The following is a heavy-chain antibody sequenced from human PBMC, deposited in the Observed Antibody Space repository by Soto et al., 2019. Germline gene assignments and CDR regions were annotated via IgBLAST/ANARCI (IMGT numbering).Heavy chain of an antibody. CDR3: ARPYEGGYSSNHHYYYALDV. J-gene: IGHJ6*02. CDR1: GGTFSRYS. Sequence: QVQLVQSGAEVKKPGSSVKVSCKISGGTFSRYSISWVRQAPGQGLEWMGGIVPIFGTTNYAQKFQDRVTITTDESATTAHMELRNLRSEDTAVYYCARPYEGGYSSNHHYYYALDVWGQGTAVTVSS. V-gene: IGHV1-69*01. CDR2: IVPIFGTT. D-gene: IGHD3-22*01.